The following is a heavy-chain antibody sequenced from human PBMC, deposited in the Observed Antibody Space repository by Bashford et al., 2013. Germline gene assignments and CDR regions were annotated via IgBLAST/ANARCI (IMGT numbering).Heavy chain of an antibody. D-gene: IGHD3-16*02. CDR2: ITGSGDST. J-gene: IGHJ3*02. Sequence: VRQAPGKGLEWVSSITGSGDSTFHADSVKGRFTISRDNSKNTLYLQMNSLRAEDTAVYYCARDISWYYDYIWGSYREVSAFDIWGQGTMVTVSS. CDR3: ARDISWYYDYIWGSYREVSAFDI. V-gene: IGHV3-23*01.